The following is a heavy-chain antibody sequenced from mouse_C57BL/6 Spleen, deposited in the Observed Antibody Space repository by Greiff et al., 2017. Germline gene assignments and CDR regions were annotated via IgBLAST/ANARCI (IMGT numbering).Heavy chain of an antibody. Sequence: EVKLMESGGGLVQPGGSLKLSCVASGFTFSNYWMNWVRQSPEKGLEWVAQIRLKSDNYATHYAESVKGRLTISRDDSKSSVYLQMNNLRSEDTGIYYCTAPIPLQLQRFDYWGQGTTLTVSS. CDR3: TAPIPLQLQRFDY. D-gene: IGHD1-1*01. J-gene: IGHJ2*01. CDR1: GFTFSNYW. V-gene: IGHV6-3*01. CDR2: IRLKSDNYAT.